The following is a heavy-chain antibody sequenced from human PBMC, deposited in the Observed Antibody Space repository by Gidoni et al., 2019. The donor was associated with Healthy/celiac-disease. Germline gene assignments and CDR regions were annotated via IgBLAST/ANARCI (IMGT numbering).Heavy chain of an antibody. CDR2: IGTAGDT. Sequence: EVQLVESGGGLVQPGGSLRPSCAASGFTFSSYDMHWVRQATGKGLEWVSAIGTAGDTYYPGSVKGRFTISRENAKNSLYLQMNSLRAGDTAVYYCARGSIWFGEPYFDYWGQGTLVTVSS. J-gene: IGHJ4*02. CDR3: ARGSIWFGEPYFDY. D-gene: IGHD3-10*01. CDR1: GFTFSSYD. V-gene: IGHV3-13*04.